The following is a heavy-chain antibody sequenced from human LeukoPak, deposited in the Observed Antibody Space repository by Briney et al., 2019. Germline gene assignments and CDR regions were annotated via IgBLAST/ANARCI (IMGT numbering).Heavy chain of an antibody. CDR3: ARHPLSFGGVIANY. V-gene: IGHV4-38-2*01. J-gene: IGHJ4*02. Sequence: SETLSLTCAVSGYSISSGYYWGWIRQPPGKGLEWIGSIYHSGSTYYNPSLKSRVTISVDTSKNQFSLKLSSVTAADTAVYYCARHPLSFGGVIANYWGQGTLVTVSS. CDR2: IYHSGST. CDR1: GYSISSGYY. D-gene: IGHD3-16*02.